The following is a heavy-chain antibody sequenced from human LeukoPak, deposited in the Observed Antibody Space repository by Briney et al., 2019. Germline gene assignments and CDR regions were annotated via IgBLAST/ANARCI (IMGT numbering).Heavy chain of an antibody. V-gene: IGHV3-33*01. CDR3: ARDRGSDDPIDY. CDR2: IWHDGRNK. CDR1: GFTFNKYG. Sequence: PGRSLRLSCAASGFTFNKYGMHWVHQGPGKGLEWVAVIWHDGRNKYYADFVEGRFTVSRDNSKNTLYLQMSSLRAEDTAVYYCARDRGSDDPIDYWGQGTPVTVSA. D-gene: IGHD2-15*01. J-gene: IGHJ4*02.